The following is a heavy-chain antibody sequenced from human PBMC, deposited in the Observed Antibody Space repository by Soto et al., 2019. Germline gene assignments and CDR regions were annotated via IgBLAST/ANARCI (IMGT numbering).Heavy chain of an antibody. CDR3: AREEGVAAAGTGNWFDP. CDR1: GGTFSSYA. CDR2: IIPIFGTA. D-gene: IGHD6-13*01. J-gene: IGHJ5*02. Sequence: QVQLVQSGAEVKKPGSSVNVSCKASGGTFSSYAISWVRQAPGQGLEWMGGIIPIFGTANYAQKFQGRVTITADESTSTAYMELSSLRSEDTAVYYCAREEGVAAAGTGNWFDPWGQGTLVTVSS. V-gene: IGHV1-69*01.